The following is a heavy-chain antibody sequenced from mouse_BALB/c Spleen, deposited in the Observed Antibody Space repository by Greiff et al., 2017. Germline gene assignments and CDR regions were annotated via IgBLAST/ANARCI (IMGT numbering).Heavy chain of an antibody. CDR3: ARSGIYYGNLDY. Sequence: VQLQQSGPELVKPGASVRISCKASGYTFTSYYIHWVKQRPGQGLEWIGWIYPGNVNTKYNEKFKGKATLTADKSSSTAYMQLSSLTSEDSAVYFCARSGIYYGNLDYWGQGTTLTVSS. J-gene: IGHJ2*01. D-gene: IGHD2-1*01. V-gene: IGHV1S56*01. CDR1: GYTFTSYY. CDR2: IYPGNVNT.